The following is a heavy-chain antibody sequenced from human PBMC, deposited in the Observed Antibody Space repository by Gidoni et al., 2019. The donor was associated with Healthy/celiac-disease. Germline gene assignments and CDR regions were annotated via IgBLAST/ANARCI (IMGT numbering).Heavy chain of an antibody. V-gene: IGHV4-59*01. J-gene: IGHJ4*02. Sequence: QVQLQESGPGLVKPSETLSPTCTVSGGSISSYYWSWIRQPPGKGLEWIGYIYYSGSTNYNPSLKSRVTISVDTSKNQFSLKLSSVTAADTAVYYCAQAHARYYFDYWGQGTLVTVSS. CDR3: AQAHARYYFDY. CDR1: GGSISSYY. CDR2: IYYSGST.